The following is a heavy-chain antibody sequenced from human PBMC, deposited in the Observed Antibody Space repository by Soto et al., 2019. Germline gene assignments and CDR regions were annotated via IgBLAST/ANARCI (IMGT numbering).Heavy chain of an antibody. CDR1: GLPFSEYG. CDR3: AKDPNFSRSMDY. Sequence: PWGSLRLSCAASGLPFSEYGMHWVREAPGKGLEWVAVIRSDGTKKYYADSVEGRFTISRDNSKNTLYLQMNSLRVEDTALYYCAKDPNFSRSMDYWGQGTRVTVSS. J-gene: IGHJ4*02. D-gene: IGHD2-2*01. V-gene: IGHV3-30*02. CDR2: IRSDGTKK.